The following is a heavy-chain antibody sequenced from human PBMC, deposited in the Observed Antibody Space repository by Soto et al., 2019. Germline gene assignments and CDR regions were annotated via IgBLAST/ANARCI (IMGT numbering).Heavy chain of an antibody. CDR1: GFTFSSYA. CDR2: ISYDGRNK. J-gene: IGHJ4*02. CDR3: ARAAPYFDY. V-gene: IGHV3-30*04. Sequence: QVQLVESGGGVVQPGRSLRLCCAASGFTFSSYAMHWVRQTPGKGLEWVAVISYDGRNKYYADSVKGRFTISRDNSKNTLYLQMNSLRTEDTAVYYCARAAPYFDYWGQGTLVTVSS.